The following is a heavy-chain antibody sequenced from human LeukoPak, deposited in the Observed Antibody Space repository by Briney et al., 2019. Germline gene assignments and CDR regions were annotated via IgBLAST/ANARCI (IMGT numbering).Heavy chain of an antibody. J-gene: IGHJ4*02. CDR1: GGSISSYY. CDR3: ARSGYSSGWYYFDY. D-gene: IGHD6-19*01. V-gene: IGHV4-59*08. Sequence: SDTLSLTCTVSGGSISSYYWTWIRQPPGKGLEWIGYVYYSGSTTYNPSLKSRVTISVDTSKNQFSLKLSSVIAADTAVYYCARSGYSSGWYYFDYWGQGSLVTVSS. CDR2: VYYSGST.